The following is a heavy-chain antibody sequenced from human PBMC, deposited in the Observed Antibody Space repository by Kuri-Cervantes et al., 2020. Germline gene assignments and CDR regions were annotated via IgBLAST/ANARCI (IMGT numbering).Heavy chain of an antibody. CDR2: INHSGST. D-gene: IGHD3-3*01. J-gene: IGHJ5*02. CDR3: ARHSEAGRSYDFWSGYYERGWFDP. V-gene: IGHV4-39*01. Sequence: SETLSLTCTVSGGSVSSGGYYWSWIRQPPGKGLEWIGEINHSGSTNYNPSLKSRVTMSVGTSKNQFSLKLSSVTAADTAVYYCARHSEAGRSYDFWSGYYERGWFDPWGQGTLVTVSS. CDR1: GGSVSSGGYY.